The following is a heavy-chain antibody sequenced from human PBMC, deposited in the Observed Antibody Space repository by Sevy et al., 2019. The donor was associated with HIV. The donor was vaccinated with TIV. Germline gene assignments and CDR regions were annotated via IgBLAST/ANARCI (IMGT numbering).Heavy chain of an antibody. D-gene: IGHD2-8*02. J-gene: IGHJ6*02. CDR1: GFTFSTYW. Sequence: GGSLRLSCAASGFTFSTYWMSWFRQAPGKGLEWVANINEDGTEKFYVDSVKGRFTMSRDNAKNSLYLQMNSLRTEDFSVESGKSIFRMYGNNAQNLLDLKTNSLGAEVEYVSYRPRDNETVSTRGLRYNHYGTDVWGQGTTVTVSS. CDR3: KSIFRMYGNNAQNLLDLKTNSLGAEVEYVSYRPRDNETVSTRGLRYNHYGTDV. V-gene: IGHV3-7*01. CDR2: INEDGTEK.